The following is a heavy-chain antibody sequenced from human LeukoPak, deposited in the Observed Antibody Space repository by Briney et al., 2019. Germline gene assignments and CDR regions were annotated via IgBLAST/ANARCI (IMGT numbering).Heavy chain of an antibody. CDR1: GYSFTSYW. CDR2: IYPGDSDT. J-gene: IGHJ3*02. V-gene: IGHV5-51*01. D-gene: IGHD2-8*01. Sequence: GESLKISCKGSGYSFTSYWIGWVRQIPGKGLGLMGIIYPGDSDTRYSPSFQGQVTISADKSIRTAYLQWSSLKASDTAMYYCARADCTNGVCYTGDAFEIWGQGTMVTVSS. CDR3: ARADCTNGVCYTGDAFEI.